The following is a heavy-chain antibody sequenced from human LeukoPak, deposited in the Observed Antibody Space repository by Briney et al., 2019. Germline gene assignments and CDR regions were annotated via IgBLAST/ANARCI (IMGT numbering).Heavy chain of an antibody. Sequence: SETLSLTCAVYGGSFSGYYWSWIRQPPGKGLEWIGEINHSGSTNYNPSLKSRVTISVDTSKNQFSLKLSSVTAADTAVSYCARGGYSYGYGYWGQGTLVTVSS. CDR3: ARGGYSYGYGY. CDR1: GGSFSGYY. CDR2: INHSGST. V-gene: IGHV4-34*01. D-gene: IGHD5-18*01. J-gene: IGHJ4*02.